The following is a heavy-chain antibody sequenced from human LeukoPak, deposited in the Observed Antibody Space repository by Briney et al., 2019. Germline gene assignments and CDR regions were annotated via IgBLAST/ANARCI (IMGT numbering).Heavy chain of an antibody. J-gene: IGHJ6*02. CDR2: ISAYNGNT. D-gene: IGHD3-3*01. V-gene: IGHV1-18*01. CDR3: ARDSLTIFGVVIIAPFNYYYYYGMDV. CDR1: GYTFTSYG. Sequence: ASVKVSCKPSGYTFTSYGISWVRQAPGPGLEWMGWISAYNGNTNYAQKLQGRVTMTTDTSTRPAYMELRSLRSDDTAVYYCARDSLTIFGVVIIAPFNYYYYYGMDVWGQGTTVTVSS.